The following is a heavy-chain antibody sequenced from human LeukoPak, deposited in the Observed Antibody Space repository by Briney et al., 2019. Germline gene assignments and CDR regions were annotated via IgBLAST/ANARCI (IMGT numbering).Heavy chain of an antibody. D-gene: IGHD1-26*01. CDR1: GFTFSTYA. CDR2: ITGSGDNT. J-gene: IGHJ5*02. CDR3: AKTSYIGRGNWFDP. Sequence: GGSLRLSCAASGFTFSTYAMSWVRQAPGKGLEWVSSITGSGDNTYSADSIKGRFTISRDNSKNTLYLQMNSLRAEDTAVYYCAKTSYIGRGNWFDPWGQGTLVTVSS. V-gene: IGHV3-23*01.